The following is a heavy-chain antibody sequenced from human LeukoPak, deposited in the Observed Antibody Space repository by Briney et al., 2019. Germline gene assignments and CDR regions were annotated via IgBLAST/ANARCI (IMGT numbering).Heavy chain of an antibody. Sequence: ASVKVSCKVSGHTLTELSMHWVRQAPGKGLEWMGGFDPEDGETIYAQKFQGRVTMTEDTSTDTAYMELSSLRSEDTAVYYCACLGTTGTTDAFDIWGQGTMVTVSS. V-gene: IGHV1-24*01. CDR1: GHTLTELS. CDR2: FDPEDGET. J-gene: IGHJ3*02. D-gene: IGHD1-1*01. CDR3: ACLGTTGTTDAFDI.